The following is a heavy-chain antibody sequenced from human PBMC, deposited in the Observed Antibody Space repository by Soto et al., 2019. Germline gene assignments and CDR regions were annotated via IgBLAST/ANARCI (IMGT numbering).Heavy chain of an antibody. CDR2: ISSYNGNT. V-gene: IGHV1-18*01. D-gene: IGHD2-2*01. Sequence: ASVKVSSKTSAYTFTSYGISCVRQAPGQGLEWMGWISSYNGNTTYAQKLQGRVTVTTDTSTSTAYMELRSLRSDDTAVYYCARGGGRLGYCSTTSCSLNAFDICGQGTMVTVSS. CDR3: ARGGGRLGYCSTTSCSLNAFDI. CDR1: AYTFTSYG. J-gene: IGHJ3*02.